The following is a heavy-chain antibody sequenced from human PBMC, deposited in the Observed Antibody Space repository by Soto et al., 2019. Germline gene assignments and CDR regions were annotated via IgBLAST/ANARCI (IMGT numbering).Heavy chain of an antibody. J-gene: IGHJ3*02. D-gene: IGHD3-9*01. V-gene: IGHV3-74*01. CDR2: ISVDGGDT. CDR1: GFTLSDYW. CDR3: ARHYDILTGPDAFDI. Sequence: HPGGSLRLSCAASGFTLSDYWMHWVRQVPGKGLLWASRISVDGGDTTYADSVKGRFTISRDNAKNTLYLQMDTLRAEDTAIYYCARHYDILTGPDAFDIWGQGTMVTVSS.